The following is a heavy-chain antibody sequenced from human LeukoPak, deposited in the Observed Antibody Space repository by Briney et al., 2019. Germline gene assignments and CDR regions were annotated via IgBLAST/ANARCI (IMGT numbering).Heavy chain of an antibody. CDR2: ISSSSSYI. CDR1: GFTFSSYS. D-gene: IGHD3-16*02. J-gene: IGHJ5*02. V-gene: IGHV3-21*01. CDR3: ARVDVIRFGEVIVQRRKWFDP. Sequence: GGSLRLSCAASGFTFSSYSMNWVRQAPGKGLEWVSSISSSSSYIYYADSVKGRFTISRDNAKNSLYLQMNSLRAEDTAVYYCARVDVIRFGEVIVQRRKWFDPWGQGTLVTVSS.